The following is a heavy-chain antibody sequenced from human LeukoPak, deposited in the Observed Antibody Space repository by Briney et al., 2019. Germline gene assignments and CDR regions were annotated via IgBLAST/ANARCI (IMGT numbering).Heavy chain of an antibody. D-gene: IGHD3-22*01. CDR3: AKDSRESSGHFPYYYYYHYGLDV. CDR1: GFIFSSSA. J-gene: IGHJ6*02. CDR2: ISGGGDDT. Sequence: GGSLRLSCALSGFIFSSSAMSWVRQAPGKGLEWVSAISGGGDDTSYADSARGRFTVSRDNSKNTLYLQMNSLRAEDTAVYYCAKDSRESSGHFPYYYYYHYGLDVWGQGTTVTVSS. V-gene: IGHV3-23*01.